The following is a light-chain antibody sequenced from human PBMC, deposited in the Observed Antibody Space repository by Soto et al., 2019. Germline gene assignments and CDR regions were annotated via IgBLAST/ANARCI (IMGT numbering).Light chain of an antibody. Sequence: EKVMTQSPATLSMSPGERATLSCRASQSVNNCLAWYQQKPGQAPGLLIYGASTRATGIPARFSGSGSGTEFTLTIISLQSEDFAVYYCQQYSNWPSWTFGQGTKVEVK. CDR1: QSVNNC. CDR3: QQYSNWPSWT. V-gene: IGKV3-15*01. J-gene: IGKJ1*01. CDR2: GAS.